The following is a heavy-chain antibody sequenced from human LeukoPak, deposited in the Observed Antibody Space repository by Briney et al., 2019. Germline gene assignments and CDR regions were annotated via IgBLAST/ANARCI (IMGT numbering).Heavy chain of an antibody. Sequence: GGSLRLSCAASGFTFSSYWMSWVRQAPGKGLEWVANIKQDGSEKYYVDSVKGRFTISRDNAKNSLYLQMNSLRAEDTAVYYCARGGSSWYYYYYYMDVWSKGTTVTVSS. V-gene: IGHV3-7*01. D-gene: IGHD6-13*01. CDR2: IKQDGSEK. J-gene: IGHJ6*03. CDR1: GFTFSSYW. CDR3: ARGGSSWYYYYYYMDV.